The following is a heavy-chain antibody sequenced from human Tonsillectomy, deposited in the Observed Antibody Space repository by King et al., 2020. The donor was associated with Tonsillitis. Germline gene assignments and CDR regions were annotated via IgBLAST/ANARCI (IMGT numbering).Heavy chain of an antibody. CDR1: GGSISSYY. CDR2: IYYSGST. Sequence: VQLQESGPGLVKPSETLSLTCTVSGGSISSYYWSWIRQPPGKGLEWIGYIYYSGSTNYNPSLKSRVTISVDTSKNQVSLKLSSVTAADTAVYYCARDSAKIWLPRCWYFDLWGRGTLVTVSS. D-gene: IGHD3-9*01. CDR3: ARDSAKIWLPRCWYFDL. V-gene: IGHV4-59*01. J-gene: IGHJ2*01.